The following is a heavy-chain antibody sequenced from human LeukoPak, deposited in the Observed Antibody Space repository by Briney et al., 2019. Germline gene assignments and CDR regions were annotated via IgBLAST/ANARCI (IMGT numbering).Heavy chain of an antibody. Sequence: SLRLSCTASGFTFGDYAMSWFRQAPGKGLEWVGFQRRKAYGGTTEYAASVKGRFTISRDDSKSIAYLQMNSLKTEDTAVYYCTMRVGATYSRVFDIWGQGTMVTVS. CDR3: TMRVGATYSRVFDI. V-gene: IGHV3-49*03. CDR1: GFTFGDYA. CDR2: QRRKAYGGTT. D-gene: IGHD1-26*01. J-gene: IGHJ3*02.